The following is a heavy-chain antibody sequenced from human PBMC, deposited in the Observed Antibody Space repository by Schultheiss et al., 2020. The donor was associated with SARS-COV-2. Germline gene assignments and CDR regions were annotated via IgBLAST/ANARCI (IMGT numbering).Heavy chain of an antibody. J-gene: IGHJ4*02. V-gene: IGHV3-66*01. CDR3: ARDPLTGAASFDY. CDR2: IYSGDNI. CDR1: GFTVSSNY. Sequence: GGSLRLSCVVSGFTVSSNYMSWVRQAPGKGLEWVSVIYSGDNIYYADSVKGRFTISRDQSKNTLYLQMNSLRAEDTAVYYCARDPLTGAASFDYWGQGTLVTVSS. D-gene: IGHD7-27*01.